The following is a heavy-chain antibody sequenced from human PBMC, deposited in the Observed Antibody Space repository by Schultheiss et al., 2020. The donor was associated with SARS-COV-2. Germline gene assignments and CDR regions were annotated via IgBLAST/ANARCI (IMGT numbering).Heavy chain of an antibody. D-gene: IGHD3-22*01. CDR1: GGTFSSYA. Sequence: ASVKVSCKASGGTFSSYAISWVRQAPGQGLEWMGWISTHNDNTNYAQNLQGRVTMTRNTSISTAYMELSSLRSDDTAVYYCARVPRHMIVVVSPFDYWGQGTLVTVSS. CDR3: ARVPRHMIVVVSPFDY. V-gene: IGHV1-18*01. CDR2: ISTHNDNT. J-gene: IGHJ4*02.